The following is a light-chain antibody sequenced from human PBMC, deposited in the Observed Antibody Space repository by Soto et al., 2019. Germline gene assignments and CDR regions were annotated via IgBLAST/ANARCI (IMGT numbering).Light chain of an antibody. V-gene: IGKV3-15*01. CDR2: GAS. J-gene: IGKJ1*01. CDR1: QSITSN. Sequence: DIVLAQAPVTLSLSPGGIATLSCRASQSITSNVAWSQQKPGQAPRLLIYGASTRATSIPARFSGSGSGTESTLTISSLQSEDFAVYYCQQYNNWPPWTFGQGTKVDIK. CDR3: QQYNNWPPWT.